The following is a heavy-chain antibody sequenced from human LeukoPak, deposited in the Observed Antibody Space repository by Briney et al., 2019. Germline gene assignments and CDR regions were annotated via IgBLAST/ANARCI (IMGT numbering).Heavy chain of an antibody. CDR2: INAGNGNT. Sequence: ASVNVSCKASGYTFTSYAMHWVRQAPGQRLEWMGWINAGNGNTKYSQKFQGRVTITRDTSASTAYMELSSLRSEDTAVYYCARGQYSSGSGAFDIWGQGTMVTVSS. D-gene: IGHD6-19*01. CDR1: GYTFTSYA. CDR3: ARGQYSSGSGAFDI. V-gene: IGHV1-3*01. J-gene: IGHJ3*02.